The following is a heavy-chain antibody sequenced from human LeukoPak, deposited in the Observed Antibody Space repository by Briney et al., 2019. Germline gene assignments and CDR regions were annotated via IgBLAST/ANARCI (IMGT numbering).Heavy chain of an antibody. V-gene: IGHV3-48*03. CDR3: ARDSRGAYDILTGYWDY. D-gene: IGHD3-9*01. J-gene: IGHJ4*02. CDR1: GFTFSSYE. Sequence: SGGSLRLSCAASGFTFSSYEMNWVRQAPGKGLEWVSYISSSGSTIYYAASVKGQFPISKAHAKTSLYLQMNSLRAEDTAVYYCARDSRGAYDILTGYWDYWGQGTLVTVSS. CDR2: ISSSGSTI.